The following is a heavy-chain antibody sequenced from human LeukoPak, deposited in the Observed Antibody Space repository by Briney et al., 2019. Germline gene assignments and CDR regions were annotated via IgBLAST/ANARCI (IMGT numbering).Heavy chain of an antibody. V-gene: IGHV3-30*18. J-gene: IGHJ4*02. D-gene: IGHD2-2*01. CDR3: AKDHGIVVVPAANCFDY. CDR1: GFTFSSYW. CDR2: ISYDGSNK. Sequence: GGSLRLSCAVSGFTFSSYWMHWVRQAPGKGLEWVAVISYDGSNKYYADSVKGRFTISRDNSKNTLYLQMNSLRAEDTAVYYCAKDHGIVVVPAANCFDYWGQGTLVTVSS.